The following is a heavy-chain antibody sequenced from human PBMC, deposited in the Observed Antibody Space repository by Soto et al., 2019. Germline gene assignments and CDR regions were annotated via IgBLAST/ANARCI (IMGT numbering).Heavy chain of an antibody. V-gene: IGHV3-53*01. CDR2: IYTAGGT. D-gene: IGHD2-2*01. J-gene: IGHJ5*02. CDR1: GLDVSGNY. CDR3: ARALPVAKGGFDP. Sequence: GGSLRLSCAVSGLDVSGNYMTWVRQAPGKGLEWVSVIYTAGGTNYADSVKGRFIISRDNSKNTLYLQMNSLRAEDTAVYYCARALPVAKGGFDPWGQGTLVTVSS.